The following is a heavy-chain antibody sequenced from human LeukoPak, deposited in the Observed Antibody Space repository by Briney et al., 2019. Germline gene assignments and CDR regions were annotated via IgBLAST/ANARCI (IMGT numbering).Heavy chain of an antibody. CDR2: IRQDGSEK. J-gene: IGHJ4*02. V-gene: IGHV3-7*03. CDR1: GSSFGRHR. D-gene: IGHD3-16*01. Sequence: GGSLRLSCAASGSSFGRHRMNWVRQAPGKGLEWVANIRQDGSEKNYVDSVKGRFTISRDNAKNSLFLQMDSLRAEDTAVYYCAGGAGWLIDYWGQGTLVTVSS. CDR3: AGGAGWLIDY.